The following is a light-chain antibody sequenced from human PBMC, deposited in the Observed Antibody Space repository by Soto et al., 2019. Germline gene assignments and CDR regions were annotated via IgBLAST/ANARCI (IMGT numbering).Light chain of an antibody. V-gene: IGKV1-39*01. J-gene: IGKJ2*01. Sequence: DIQMTQSPSSLSASVGDRVTITCRASQGISTYLVWYQQRQGRAPKLLIYDASSLVSGVPSRFSGSGSGTAFTLTISSLQPEDFATYYCQQSYRTPYTCGQGTKLETK. CDR1: QGISTY. CDR3: QQSYRTPYT. CDR2: DAS.